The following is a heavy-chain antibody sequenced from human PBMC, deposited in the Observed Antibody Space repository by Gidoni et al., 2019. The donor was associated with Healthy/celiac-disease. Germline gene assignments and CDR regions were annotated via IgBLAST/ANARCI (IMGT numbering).Heavy chain of an antibody. V-gene: IGHV4-61*02. J-gene: IGHJ4*02. CDR3: ARSVRGDPFDY. Sequence: QVQLQESGPGLVKPSQTLSLTCTVSGGSISSGSYYWSWIRQPAGKGLEWIGRIYTSGSTNYNPSLKSRVTISVDTSKNQFSLKLSSVTAADTAVYYCARSVRGDPFDYWGQGTLVTVSS. CDR2: IYTSGST. D-gene: IGHD3-10*02. CDR1: GGSISSGSYY.